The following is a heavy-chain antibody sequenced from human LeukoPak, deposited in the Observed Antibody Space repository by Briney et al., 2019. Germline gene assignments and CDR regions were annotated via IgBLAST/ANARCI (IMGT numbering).Heavy chain of an antibody. Sequence: GGSLRLSCTASGFTFGDYAMSWVRQAPGKGLEWVGFIRSKAYGGTTEYAASVKGRFTISRDDSKSIAYLQMNSLKTEDTAVYYCTRDSVEWELLLPAEYFQHWGQGTLVTVSS. CDR2: IRSKAYGGTT. CDR1: GFTFGDYA. D-gene: IGHD1-26*01. J-gene: IGHJ1*01. CDR3: TRDSVEWELLLPAEYFQH. V-gene: IGHV3-49*04.